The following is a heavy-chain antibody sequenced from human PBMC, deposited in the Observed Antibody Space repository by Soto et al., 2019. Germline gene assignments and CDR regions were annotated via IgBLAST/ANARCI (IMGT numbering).Heavy chain of an antibody. Sequence: HPGGSLRLSCAASGFTFSSYGIHWVRQAPGKGLEWVAVILYDGSNKYYADSVKGRSTISRDNSKNTPYLQMNSLRAEDTAVYYCAKDAARVGSTSLGFDYWGQGTLVTVSS. CDR2: ILYDGSNK. D-gene: IGHD1-26*01. V-gene: IGHV3-30*18. J-gene: IGHJ4*02. CDR3: AKDAARVGSTSLGFDY. CDR1: GFTFSSYG.